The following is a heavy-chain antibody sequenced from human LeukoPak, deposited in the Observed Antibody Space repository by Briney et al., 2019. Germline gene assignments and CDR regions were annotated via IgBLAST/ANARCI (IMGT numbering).Heavy chain of an antibody. CDR2: IKHDGSDR. CDR3: VREGPRGLAFDI. CDR1: GFTFSTYW. V-gene: IGHV3-7*03. Sequence: GGSLRLSCAASGFTFSTYWMSWVRQAPGKGLEWVANIKHDGSDRNYVDSVRGRFTISRDNGKNLLHLQMNSLRAEDTAVYYCVREGPRGLAFDIWGQGTMVTVSS. D-gene: IGHD3/OR15-3a*01. J-gene: IGHJ3*02.